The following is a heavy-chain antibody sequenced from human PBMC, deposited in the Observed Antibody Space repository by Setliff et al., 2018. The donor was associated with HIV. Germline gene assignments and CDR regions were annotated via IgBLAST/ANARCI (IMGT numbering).Heavy chain of an antibody. D-gene: IGHD4-4*01. V-gene: IGHV3-30*04. CDR3: VRDPTVPSPDYFDY. CDR1: GFIFSSYA. Sequence: HPGGSLRLSCAVSGFIFSSYAIHWVRQAPGKGLEWVAVISYDGSNKYYADSAKGRFTISRDNSKNTLYLQMNNLRTEDTAIYYCVRDPTVPSPDYFDYWGQGTLVTVSS. J-gene: IGHJ4*02. CDR2: ISYDGSNK.